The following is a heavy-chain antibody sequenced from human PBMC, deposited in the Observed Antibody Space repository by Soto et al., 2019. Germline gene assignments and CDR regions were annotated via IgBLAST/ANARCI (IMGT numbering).Heavy chain of an antibody. CDR1: GFTFSSYW. CDR3: GGASGWIFYY. V-gene: IGHV3-7*01. Sequence: EVLLVESGGGLVQPGGSLRLSCVASGFTFSSYWMGWVRRAPGKGLEFVANIKQDGSDKHYVDSVKGRFTISRDNAKNSLFLQMNSLRVEDTAVYYCGGASGWIFYYWGQGSLVTVSS. J-gene: IGHJ4*02. CDR2: IKQDGSDK. D-gene: IGHD6-19*01.